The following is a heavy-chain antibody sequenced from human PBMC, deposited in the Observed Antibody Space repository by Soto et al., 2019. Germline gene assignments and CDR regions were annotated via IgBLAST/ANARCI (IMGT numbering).Heavy chain of an antibody. Sequence: GGSLRLSCAASGFTFSSYGMHWVRQAPGKGLEWVAVIWYDGSNKYYADSVKGRFTISRDNSKNTLYLQMNSLRAEDTAVYYCAREVGNYADYYYGMDVWGQGTTVTVSS. V-gene: IGHV3-33*01. CDR2: IWYDGSNK. D-gene: IGHD4-4*01. CDR1: GFTFSSYG. CDR3: AREVGNYADYYYGMDV. J-gene: IGHJ6*02.